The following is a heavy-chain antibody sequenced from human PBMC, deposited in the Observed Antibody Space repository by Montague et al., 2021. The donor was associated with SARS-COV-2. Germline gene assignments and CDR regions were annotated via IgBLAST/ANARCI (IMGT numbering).Heavy chain of an antibody. Sequence: SETLSLTCAVYGGSFSGYYWSWIRQPPGKGLEWIGEVNLSGSTNYNPSLKSRVPISVDTSKNQFSLRLTSVTAADTAVYYCARVRDSSGHDYWGQGTLVTVSS. CDR3: ARVRDSSGHDY. D-gene: IGHD3-22*01. CDR1: GGSFSGYY. J-gene: IGHJ4*02. CDR2: VNLSGST. V-gene: IGHV4-34*01.